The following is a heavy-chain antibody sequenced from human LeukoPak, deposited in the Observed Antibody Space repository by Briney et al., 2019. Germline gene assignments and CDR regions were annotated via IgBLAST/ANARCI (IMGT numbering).Heavy chain of an antibody. J-gene: IGHJ4*02. Sequence: SETLSLTCAVYGGSFSGYYWSWIRQPPGKGLEWIGEINHSGSTNYNPSLKSRVTISVDTSKNHFSLKLSSVTAADTAVYYCARKQLERRGALDYWGQGTLVTVSS. V-gene: IGHV4-34*01. CDR2: INHSGST. D-gene: IGHD1-1*01. CDR3: ARKQLERRGALDY. CDR1: GGSFSGYY.